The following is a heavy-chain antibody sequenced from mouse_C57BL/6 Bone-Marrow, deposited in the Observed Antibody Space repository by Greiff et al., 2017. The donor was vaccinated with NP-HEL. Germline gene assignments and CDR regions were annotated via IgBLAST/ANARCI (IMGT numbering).Heavy chain of an antibody. J-gene: IGHJ1*03. CDR2: IDPNSGGT. CDR1: GYTFTSYW. Sequence: QVQLKQPGADLVKPGASVKLSCKASGYTFTSYWMHWVKQRPGRGLEWIGRIDPNSGGTKFNEKFKTKATLTVDKPSSTAYMQLSSLTSEDSAVYYCARYYDGSRGWDFDVWGTGTTVTVSS. CDR3: ARYYDGSRGWDFDV. D-gene: IGHD1-1*01. V-gene: IGHV1-72*01.